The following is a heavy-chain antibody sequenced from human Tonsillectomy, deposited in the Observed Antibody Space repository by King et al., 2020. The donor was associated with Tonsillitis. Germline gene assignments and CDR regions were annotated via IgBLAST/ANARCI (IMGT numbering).Heavy chain of an antibody. V-gene: IGHV3-48*02. CDR3: ARQWRTTVIHYYHYGMDV. D-gene: IGHD4-17*01. CDR1: GFTFSSYS. J-gene: IGHJ6*01. CDR2: ISSNSRTI. Sequence: LQLVQSGGGLVQPGGSLRLSCAASGFTFSSYSMKWVRQAPGKGLEGVSYISSNSRTIYYADSVKGRFTISRDNAKNSLYLQMNSLRDEDTAVYYCARQWRTTVIHYYHYGMDVWGQGPTVTVSS.